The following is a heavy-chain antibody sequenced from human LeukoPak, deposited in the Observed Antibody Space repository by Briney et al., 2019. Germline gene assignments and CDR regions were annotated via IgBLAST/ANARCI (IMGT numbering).Heavy chain of an antibody. CDR3: ARDRLPSRETGFDY. D-gene: IGHD1-14*01. V-gene: IGHV1-69*13. CDR1: GGTFSSYA. J-gene: IGHJ4*02. CDR2: IIPIFGTA. Sequence: SVTVSCTASGGTFSSYAISWVRQAPGQGLEWMGGIIPIFGTANYAQKFQGRVTITADESTSTAYMELSSLRSEDTAVYYCARDRLPSRETGFDYWGQGTLVTVSS.